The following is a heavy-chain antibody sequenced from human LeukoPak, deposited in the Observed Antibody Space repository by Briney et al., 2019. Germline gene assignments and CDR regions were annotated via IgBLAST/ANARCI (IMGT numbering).Heavy chain of an antibody. D-gene: IGHD4-17*01. Sequence: GVSLRLSCAASGFSFSTYWMSWVRQAPGKGLEWVANIKQDGSEAYYVDSVKGRFIISRDNSKNTLYLQMNSLRAEDTAVYFCANSYTVTTSPFDYWGQGTLVSVSS. CDR3: ANSYTVTTSPFDY. CDR1: GFSFSTYW. CDR2: IKQDGSEA. J-gene: IGHJ4*02. V-gene: IGHV3-7*03.